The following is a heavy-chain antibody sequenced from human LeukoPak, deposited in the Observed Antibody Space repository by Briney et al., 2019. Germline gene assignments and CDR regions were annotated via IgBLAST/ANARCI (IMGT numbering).Heavy chain of an antibody. V-gene: IGHV3-21*01. CDR1: GFTFSSYS. D-gene: IGHD2-8*01. Sequence: GGSLRLSCAASGFTFSSYSMNWVRQAPGKGLEWVSSISSSSSYIYYADSVKGRFTISRDNAKNSLYLQMNSPRAEDTAVYYCARAPTGVGNFDYWGQGTLVTVSS. CDR2: ISSSSSYI. J-gene: IGHJ4*02. CDR3: ARAPTGVGNFDY.